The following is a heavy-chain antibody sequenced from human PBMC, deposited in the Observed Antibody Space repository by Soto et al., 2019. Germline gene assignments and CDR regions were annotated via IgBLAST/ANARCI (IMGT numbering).Heavy chain of an antibody. Sequence: GGSLRLSCAASGFTFSSYEMNWVRQAPGKGLEWVSYISSSGSTIYYADSVKGRFTISRDNAKNSLYLQMNSLRAEDTAVYYCARDRDGYSSFDYWGQGTLVTVSS. CDR1: GFTFSSYE. D-gene: IGHD5-18*01. J-gene: IGHJ4*02. V-gene: IGHV3-48*03. CDR3: ARDRDGYSSFDY. CDR2: ISSSGSTI.